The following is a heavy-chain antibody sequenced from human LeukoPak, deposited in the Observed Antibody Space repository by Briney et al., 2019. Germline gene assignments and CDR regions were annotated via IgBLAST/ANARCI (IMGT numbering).Heavy chain of an antibody. V-gene: IGHV3-21*01. Sequence: GGSLRLSCAASGFTFSSYSMNWVRQAPGKGLEWVSSISSSSSYIYYADSVKGRFTISRDNAKNSLYLQMNSLRAEDTAVYYCARDLTTRTYYDISTGYYRNRYFDYSGQGTLVTVSS. CDR1: GFTFSSYS. CDR2: ISSSSSYI. CDR3: ARDLTTRTYYDISTGYYRNRYFDY. D-gene: IGHD3-9*01. J-gene: IGHJ4*02.